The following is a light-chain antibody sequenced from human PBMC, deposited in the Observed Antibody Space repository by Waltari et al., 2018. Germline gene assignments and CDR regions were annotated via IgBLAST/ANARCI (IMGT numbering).Light chain of an antibody. CDR3: QQANSFPRT. Sequence: DIEMPHSPSSVSAYVGDRVTITCHASQDISSWLAWYQQKPGKAPKLLIYAASSWQSGVPSRFSGSGSGTDFTLTISSLQPEDVATYYCQQANSFPRTFGQGTKVEIK. CDR1: QDISSW. J-gene: IGKJ1*01. V-gene: IGKV1-12*01. CDR2: AAS.